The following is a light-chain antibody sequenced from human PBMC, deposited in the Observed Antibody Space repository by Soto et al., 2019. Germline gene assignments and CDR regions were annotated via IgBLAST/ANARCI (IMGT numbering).Light chain of an antibody. J-gene: IGLJ3*02. Sequence: QSALTQPRSVSGSPGQSVTISCTGTTSDVGGYSYVSWYQQNPGKAPKLVIYDVSKRPSGVPDRFYGSKSGNTASLTISGLQAGDEADFYWCSYAETYTLLFGGGTKL. CDR3: CSYAETYTLL. V-gene: IGLV2-11*01. CDR2: DVS. CDR1: TSDVGGYSY.